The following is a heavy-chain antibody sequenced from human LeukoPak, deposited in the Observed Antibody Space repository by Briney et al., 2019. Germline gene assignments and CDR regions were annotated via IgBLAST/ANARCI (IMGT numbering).Heavy chain of an antibody. D-gene: IGHD1-26*01. Sequence: GGSLKLSCAASGFTFSSYWMNWVRQPPGKGLEWVSKINKEGRVKNYADSVKGRSAISRDNVKNSLYLEMNSLRIEDTAVYYCAGGLGGPDHWGQGTLVTVSS. CDR2: INKEGRVK. V-gene: IGHV3-7*03. CDR3: AGGLGGPDH. J-gene: IGHJ4*02. CDR1: GFTFSSYW.